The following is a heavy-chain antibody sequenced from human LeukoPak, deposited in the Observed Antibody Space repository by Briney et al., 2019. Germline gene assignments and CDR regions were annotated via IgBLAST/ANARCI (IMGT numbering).Heavy chain of an antibody. V-gene: IGHV3-7*03. D-gene: IGHD5-24*01. J-gene: IGHJ6*02. CDR2: IKQDGSEK. Sequence: GGSLRLSCAASGFTFSSYWMSWVRQAPGKGLEWVANIKQDGSEKYYVDSVKGRFTISRDNAKNSLYLQMNSLRAEDTAVYYCAREGQRNYYGMDVWGQGTTVTVSS. CDR1: GFTFSSYW. CDR3: AREGQRNYYGMDV.